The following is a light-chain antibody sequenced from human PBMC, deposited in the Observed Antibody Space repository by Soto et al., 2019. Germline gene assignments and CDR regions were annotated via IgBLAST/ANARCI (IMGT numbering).Light chain of an antibody. CDR2: KAS. CDR3: QQYNSSPT. V-gene: IGKV1-5*03. CDR1: QSISSW. J-gene: IGKJ1*01. Sequence: EIQMTQSPSTLSESVGDRVTITCRASQSISSWLAWYQQKPGKAPKLLIYKASSLESGVPSRFSGSGSGTEFTLTISSLQPDDFATYYCQQYNSSPTFGQGTKVEIK.